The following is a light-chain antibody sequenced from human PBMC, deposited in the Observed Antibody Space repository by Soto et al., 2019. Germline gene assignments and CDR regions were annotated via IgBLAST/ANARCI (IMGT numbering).Light chain of an antibody. CDR1: QSVTSSY. J-gene: IGKJ1*01. CDR3: QQYGSSLWT. CDR2: SAS. Sequence: EIVLTQSPGTLSLSPGERATLSCRASQSVTSSYLAWYQQKPGQAPRPLIYSASSRATGIPDRFSGSGSGTDFTLTISRLEPEDFAVYYCQQYGSSLWTFGQGTKVEIK. V-gene: IGKV3-20*01.